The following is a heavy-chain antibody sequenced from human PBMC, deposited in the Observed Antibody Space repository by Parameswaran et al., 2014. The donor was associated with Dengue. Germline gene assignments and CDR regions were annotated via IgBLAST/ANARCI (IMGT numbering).Heavy chain of an antibody. D-gene: IGHD2-15*01. CDR2: IYYSGST. Sequence: WIRQPPGKGLEWIGYIYYSGSTYYNPSLKSRVTISVDTSKNQFSLKLSSVTAADTAVYYCARVGYCSGGSCYWFDPWSQGTLVTVSS. V-gene: IGHV4-31*02. CDR3: ARVGYCSGGSCYWFDP. J-gene: IGHJ5*02.